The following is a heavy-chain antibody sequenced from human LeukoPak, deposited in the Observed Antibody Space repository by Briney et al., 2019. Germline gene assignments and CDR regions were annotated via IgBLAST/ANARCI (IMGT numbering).Heavy chain of an antibody. V-gene: IGHV3-7*03. CDR2: IKQDGSEK. Sequence: GGSLRLSCAASGFTFSSYWMSWVRQAPGKGLEWVANIKQDGSEKYYVDSVKGRFTISRDNAKNSLYLQMNSLRAEDTAVYYCARGRPRYCSSTSCYDYYHYGMDVWGQGTTVTVSS. CDR3: ARGRPRYCSSTSCYDYYHYGMDV. D-gene: IGHD2-2*01. J-gene: IGHJ6*02. CDR1: GFTFSSYW.